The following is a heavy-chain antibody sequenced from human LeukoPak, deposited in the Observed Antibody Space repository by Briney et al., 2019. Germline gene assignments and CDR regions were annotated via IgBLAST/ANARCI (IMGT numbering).Heavy chain of an antibody. CDR2: IIPIFGTA. CDR1: GGTFSSYA. V-gene: IGHV1-69*05. J-gene: IGHJ6*02. Sequence: GASVKVSCKASGGTFSSYAISWVRQAPGQGLEWMGGIIPIFGTANYAQKFQGRVTMTRNTSISTAYMELSSLRSEDTAVYYCASGVGSSSWSTGAYYYYYYGMDVWGQGTTVTVSS. CDR3: ASGVGSSSWSTGAYYYYYYGMDV. D-gene: IGHD6-13*01.